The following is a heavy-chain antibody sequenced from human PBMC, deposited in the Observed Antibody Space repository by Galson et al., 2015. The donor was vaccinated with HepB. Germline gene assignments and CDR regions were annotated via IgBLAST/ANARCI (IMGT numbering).Heavy chain of an antibody. Sequence: SETLSLTCAVYGGSFSGYYWSWIRQPPGKGLEWIGEINHSGGTKYNPSLKSRVTISVDTSKNQFSLKLNSVTAADTAVYYCASNEQQVGPFDYWGQGTLVTVSS. CDR2: INHSGGT. D-gene: IGHD6-13*01. J-gene: IGHJ4*02. CDR3: ASNEQQVGPFDY. CDR1: GGSFSGYY. V-gene: IGHV4-34*01.